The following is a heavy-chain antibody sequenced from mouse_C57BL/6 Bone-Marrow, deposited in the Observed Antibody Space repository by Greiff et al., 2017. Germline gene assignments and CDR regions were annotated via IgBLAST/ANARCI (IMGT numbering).Heavy chain of an antibody. CDR2: IYPGSGST. CDR3: ARYGYYNWYFDV. CDR1: GYTFTSYW. Sequence: QVQLQQPGAELVKPGASVKMSCKASGYTFTSYWITWVKQRPGQGLEWIGDIYPGSGSTNYNEKFKGKATLTVNTSSSTAYMQLSSLTSEDSAVYYCARYGYYNWYFDVWGTGTTVTVSS. D-gene: IGHD2-3*01. V-gene: IGHV1-55*01. J-gene: IGHJ1*03.